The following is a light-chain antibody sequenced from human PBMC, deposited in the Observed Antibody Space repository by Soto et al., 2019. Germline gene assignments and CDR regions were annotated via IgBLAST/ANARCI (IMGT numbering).Light chain of an antibody. CDR3: SSYVGSDVFV. V-gene: IGLV2-8*01. J-gene: IGLJ1*01. CDR2: EVT. Sequence: QSALTQPPSASGSPGQSVRISCTGTRRDVGGYNYVAWYQQHPGKAPKLVIYEVTKRPSGVPDRFSGSKSGNTAFLTVSGLQPGDEADYYCSSYVGSDVFVFGTGTKLTVL. CDR1: RRDVGGYNY.